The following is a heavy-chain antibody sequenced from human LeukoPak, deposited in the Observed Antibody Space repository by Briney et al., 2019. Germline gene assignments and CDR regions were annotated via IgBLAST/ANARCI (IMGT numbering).Heavy chain of an antibody. CDR2: ISGGSGGT. D-gene: IGHD5/OR15-5a*01. J-gene: IGHJ4*02. V-gene: IGHV3-23*01. Sequence: GGSLRLSCAASGFIFSNYAMSWVRQAPGRGPEWVPGISGGSGGTNYADSVKGRFTISRDNSKNTMYLQMNTLRAEDTAVYYCAKDGGPSVFYYFDYWGQGTLVTVSS. CDR1: GFIFSNYA. CDR3: AKDGGPSVFYYFDY.